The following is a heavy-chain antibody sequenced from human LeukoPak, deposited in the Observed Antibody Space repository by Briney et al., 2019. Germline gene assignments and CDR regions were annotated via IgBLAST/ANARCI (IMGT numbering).Heavy chain of an antibody. D-gene: IGHD2-2*02. CDR1: CGSISNEY. CDR3: ARRYTASPGERFDY. V-gene: IGHV4-59*08. Sequence: PSETLSLTCPVDCGSISNEYWTSVRQPPGKGLEWIGYIYSSGNTNYNPSLNSRVTISLDTSKNQFSLMLRSLTAADTAVYYCARRYTASPGERFDYWGQGTLVTVSS. J-gene: IGHJ4*02. CDR2: IYSSGNT.